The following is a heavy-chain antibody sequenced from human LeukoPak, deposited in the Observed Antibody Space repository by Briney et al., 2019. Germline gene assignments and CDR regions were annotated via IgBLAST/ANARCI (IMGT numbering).Heavy chain of an antibody. Sequence: SETLSLTCTVSGGSISTYYWSWIRQPPGKGPEWIGYIYYSGSTNYNPSLKSRVTMSVDTSKNQFSLKLNSVTAADTAVYYCARDRLGLPVDYWGRGTLVTVSS. V-gene: IGHV4-59*01. CDR2: IYYSGST. J-gene: IGHJ4*02. CDR3: ARDRLGLPVDY. CDR1: GGSISTYY. D-gene: IGHD3-16*01.